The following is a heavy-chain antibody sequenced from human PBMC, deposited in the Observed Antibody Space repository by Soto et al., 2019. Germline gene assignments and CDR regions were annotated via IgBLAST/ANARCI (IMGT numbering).Heavy chain of an antibody. CDR3: ARDHPFGGNSRYYYYGMDV. Sequence: QVQLVQSGAEVKKPGSSVKVSCKASGGTFSSYAISWVRQAPGQGLEWMGGIIPIFGTANYAQKFQGRVTITADEXXSXAXXELSSLRSEDTAVYYCARDHPFGGNSRYYYYGMDVWGQGTTVTVSS. CDR1: GGTFSSYA. CDR2: IIPIFGTA. D-gene: IGHD2-21*02. J-gene: IGHJ6*02. V-gene: IGHV1-69*12.